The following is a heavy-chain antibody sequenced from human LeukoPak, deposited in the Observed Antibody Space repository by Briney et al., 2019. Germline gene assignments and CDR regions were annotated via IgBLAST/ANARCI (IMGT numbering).Heavy chain of an antibody. J-gene: IGHJ6*03. V-gene: IGHV3-48*04. Sequence: GGSLRLSCTVSGFTFSDYTMTWVRQAPGKGLEWVSYISTSSSTIYYADSVKGRFTISRDNTKDALYLQMNSLRAEDTAVYYCARVPSGYTLGYGYYYYYMDVWGKGTTVTVSS. D-gene: IGHD5-18*01. CDR1: GFTFSDYT. CDR2: ISTSSSTI. CDR3: ARVPSGYTLGYGYYYYYMDV.